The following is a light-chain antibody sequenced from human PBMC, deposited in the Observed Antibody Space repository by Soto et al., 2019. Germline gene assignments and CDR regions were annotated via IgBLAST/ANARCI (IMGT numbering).Light chain of an antibody. CDR2: GAS. Sequence: DIVMTQSPATLSLSLEETAIISCRAGQSVHSNLALFQQHPGQAPRLLIYGASSRATGIPVRFSGSGSGTEFTLTISSLQPEDFAVYYCQQYTDWPWGTFGGGTKVDIK. V-gene: IGKV3-15*01. CDR1: QSVHSN. CDR3: QQYTDWPWGT. J-gene: IGKJ4*01.